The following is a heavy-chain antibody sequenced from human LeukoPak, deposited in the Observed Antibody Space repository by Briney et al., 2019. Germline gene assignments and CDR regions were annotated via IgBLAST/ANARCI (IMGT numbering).Heavy chain of an antibody. Sequence: SVKVSCKASGGTFSSYAISWVRQAPGQGLEWMGGIIPIFGTANYAQKFQGRVTITADESTSTAYMELSSLRSEDTAVYYCARTQKRIAVAVSWYFDYWGQGTLVTVSS. J-gene: IGHJ4*02. CDR3: ARTQKRIAVAVSWYFDY. V-gene: IGHV1-69*13. CDR2: IIPIFGTA. CDR1: GGTFSSYA. D-gene: IGHD6-19*01.